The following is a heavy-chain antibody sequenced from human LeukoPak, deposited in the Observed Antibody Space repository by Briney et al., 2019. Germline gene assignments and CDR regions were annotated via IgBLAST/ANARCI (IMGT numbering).Heavy chain of an antibody. Sequence: ASVKVSCKASGYTFTSYYMHWVRQAPGQGLEWMGIINPSGGSTSYAQKFQDRVTMTRDMSTSTVYMELSSLRSEDTAVYYCARGVGYCSGGSCYHRKEFDYWGQGTLVTVSS. V-gene: IGHV1-46*01. CDR2: INPSGGST. CDR3: ARGVGYCSGGSCYHRKEFDY. D-gene: IGHD2-15*01. J-gene: IGHJ4*02. CDR1: GYTFTSYY.